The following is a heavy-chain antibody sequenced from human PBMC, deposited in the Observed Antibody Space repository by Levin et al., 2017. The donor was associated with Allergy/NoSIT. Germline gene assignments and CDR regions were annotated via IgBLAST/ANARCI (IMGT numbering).Heavy chain of an antibody. CDR1: GYTFTSYG. CDR2: ISAYNGKS. Sequence: ASVKVSCKASGYTFTSYGFSWVRQAPGQGLEWMGWISAYNGKSKYAQTFQGRVTMTTDTSTSTAYMELRSLRSDDTAVYFCARDGDSIVGAVTRDYFDYWGQGTLVTVSS. J-gene: IGHJ4*02. D-gene: IGHD1-26*01. V-gene: IGHV1-18*01. CDR3: ARDGDSIVGAVTRDYFDY.